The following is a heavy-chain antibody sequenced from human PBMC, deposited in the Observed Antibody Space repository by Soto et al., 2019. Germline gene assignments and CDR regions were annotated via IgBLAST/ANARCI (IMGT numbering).Heavy chain of an antibody. CDR3: ERMYSSGSGWFHT. Sequence: SETLSLTCFVSGYFIGAGGYYWSWIRHHPGKGLEWIGSFYSSGSIIYNPSLRSRVSISGDMSTNQFSMSLTSVTAADTARYYCERMYSSGSGWFHTWGQGTLVTVSS. D-gene: IGHD6-19*01. J-gene: IGHJ5*02. CDR2: FYSSGSI. CDR1: GYFIGAGGYY. V-gene: IGHV4-31*02.